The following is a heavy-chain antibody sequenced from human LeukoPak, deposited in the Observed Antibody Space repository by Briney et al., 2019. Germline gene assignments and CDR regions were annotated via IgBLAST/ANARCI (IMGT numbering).Heavy chain of an antibody. CDR3: ARGLYYYDSSGYYPEYFQH. CDR1: GFTFSSYE. Sequence: GGSLRLSCAASGFTFSSYEMNWVRQAPGKGLEWVSYISSSGSTIYYADPVKGRFTISRDNAKNSLYLQMNSLRAEDTAVYYCARGLYYYDSSGYYPEYFQHWGQGTLVTVSS. CDR2: ISSSGSTI. J-gene: IGHJ1*01. V-gene: IGHV3-48*03. D-gene: IGHD3-22*01.